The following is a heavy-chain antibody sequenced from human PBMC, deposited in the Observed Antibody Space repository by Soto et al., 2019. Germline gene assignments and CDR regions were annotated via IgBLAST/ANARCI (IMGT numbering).Heavy chain of an antibody. CDR2: IYGDDDK. D-gene: IGHD6-6*01. Sequence: QITLKESGPTLVKPTQTLTLTCTFSGFSLSTSAVGVGWIRQPPGKALEWLAIIYGDDDKRYSPSLKSRLTITKDTSKNQVVLAMSNMDPVDSATYYCVPSHPARLAVWGQGTTVTVSS. CDR1: GFSLSTSAVG. CDR3: VPSHPARLAV. V-gene: IGHV2-5*02. J-gene: IGHJ6*02.